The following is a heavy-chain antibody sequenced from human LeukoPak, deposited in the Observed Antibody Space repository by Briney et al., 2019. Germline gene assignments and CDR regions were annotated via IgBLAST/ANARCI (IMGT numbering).Heavy chain of an antibody. Sequence: ASVKVSCKASGGTFSSYAISWVRQATGQGLEWMGWMNANSGNTGYAQKFQGRVTITRNTSISTAYMGLSSLTSEDTAVYYCARGRYSGSRYSFDYWGQGTLVTVSS. D-gene: IGHD1-26*01. CDR2: MNANSGNT. CDR3: ARGRYSGSRYSFDY. J-gene: IGHJ4*02. CDR1: GGTFSSYA. V-gene: IGHV1-8*03.